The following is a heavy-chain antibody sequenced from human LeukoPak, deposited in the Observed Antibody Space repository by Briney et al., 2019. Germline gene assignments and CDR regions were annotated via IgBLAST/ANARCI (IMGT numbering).Heavy chain of an antibody. V-gene: IGHV4-30-2*01. CDR3: ARGNHYYDSSGYLSWYFDL. Sequence: SDTLSLTCAVSGGSISSGGYSWSWIRQPPGKGLEWIGYIYHSGSTYYNPSLKSRVTISVDRSKNEFSLKVSSVTAADTAVYYCARGNHYYDSSGYLSWYFDLWGRGTLVTVSS. CDR1: GGSISSGGYS. CDR2: IYHSGST. J-gene: IGHJ2*01. D-gene: IGHD3-22*01.